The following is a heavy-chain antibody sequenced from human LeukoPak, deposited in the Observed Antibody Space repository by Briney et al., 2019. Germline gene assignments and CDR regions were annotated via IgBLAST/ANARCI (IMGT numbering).Heavy chain of an antibody. Sequence: ASVKVSCKASGYTFTSYGISWVRQAPGQGLEWMGWISAYNGNTNYAQKLQGRVTMTTDTSTSTAYIELRSLRSDDTAVYYCARDSSPTYYDYVWGSCFRLTLDYWGQGTLVTVSS. J-gene: IGHJ4*02. CDR3: ARDSSPTYYDYVWGSCFRLTLDY. D-gene: IGHD3-16*01. V-gene: IGHV1-18*01. CDR2: ISAYNGNT. CDR1: GYTFTSYG.